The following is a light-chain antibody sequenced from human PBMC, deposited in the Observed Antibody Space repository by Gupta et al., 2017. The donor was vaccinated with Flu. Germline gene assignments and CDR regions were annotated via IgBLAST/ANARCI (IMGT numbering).Light chain of an antibody. V-gene: IGLV2-8*01. J-gene: IGLJ1*01. CDR2: EVS. Sequence: QPALTQVPSASGSPGQSVTIPCPGPSSDVGGYNFVSWYQQHPGRAPRLLIYEVSKRPSGVPDRFSGSKSGNTASLTVSGLQAEDEADYYCSSYAGSNNYVFGTGTKVTVL. CDR3: SSYAGSNNYV. CDR1: SSDVGGYNF.